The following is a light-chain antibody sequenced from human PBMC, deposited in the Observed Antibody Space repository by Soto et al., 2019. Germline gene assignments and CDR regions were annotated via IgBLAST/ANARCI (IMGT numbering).Light chain of an antibody. Sequence: EIVLTQSPATLSLSPGERATLSCRASQSVSSYLAWYQQKPGQAPRLLIYDVSNRAAGIPARFSGSGSETHFTLTISCQAPNNRAVYNCQQHSNWPAWTFGQGTQGESK. CDR1: QSVSSY. CDR2: DVS. V-gene: IGKV3-11*01. CDR3: QQHSNWPAWT. J-gene: IGKJ1*01.